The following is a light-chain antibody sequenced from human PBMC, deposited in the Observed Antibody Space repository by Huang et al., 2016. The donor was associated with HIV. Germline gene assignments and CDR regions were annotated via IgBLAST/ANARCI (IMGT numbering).Light chain of an antibody. V-gene: IGKV3-15*01. J-gene: IGKJ4*01. Sequence: EIVMTQSPATLSVSPGERVILSCRASESVGSSLAWYQQKPGQAPRLLIYGASTRASGVPPRFSGSGSGTEFPLSISGLQSADFAVYYCQQYDKWPPLLTFGGGTKVEIK. CDR1: ESVGSS. CDR3: QQYDKWPPLLT. CDR2: GAS.